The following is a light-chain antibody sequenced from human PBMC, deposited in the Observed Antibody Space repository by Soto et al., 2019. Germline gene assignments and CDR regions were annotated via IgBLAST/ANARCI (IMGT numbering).Light chain of an antibody. CDR3: QHYYGFSRT. CDR1: QGIVRW. CDR2: DAS. J-gene: IGKJ1*01. Sequence: DIQMTQSPSTLSASVGDRVTITCRASQGIVRWLAWYQQKPGKAPKLLIYDASSLESGVPSRFSGSGAGTEFTLTISSLQPDEFATYYCQHYYGFSRTFGQGTKVDIK. V-gene: IGKV1-5*01.